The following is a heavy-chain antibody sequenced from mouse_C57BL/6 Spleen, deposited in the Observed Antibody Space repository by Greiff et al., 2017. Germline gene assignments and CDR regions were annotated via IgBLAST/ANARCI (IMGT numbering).Heavy chain of an antibody. CDR1: GYTFTSYW. Sequence: VQLQQPGAELVMPGASVKLSCKASGYTFTSYWMHWVKQRPGQGLEWIGEIDPSDSYTNYNQKFKGKSTLTVDKSSSTAYMQLSSLTSEDSAVYDCARSAGYYYGSSYDAMDYWGQGTSVTVSS. V-gene: IGHV1-69*01. CDR3: ARSAGYYYGSSYDAMDY. D-gene: IGHD1-1*01. CDR2: IDPSDSYT. J-gene: IGHJ4*01.